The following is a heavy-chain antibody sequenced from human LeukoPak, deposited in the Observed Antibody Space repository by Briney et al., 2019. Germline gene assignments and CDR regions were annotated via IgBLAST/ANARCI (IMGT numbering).Heavy chain of an antibody. V-gene: IGHV3-9*01. CDR3: ARVSSYGSDY. Sequence: PGGSLRLSCAASGFTFDDYAMHWVRHAPGKGLEWVSGISWNSGSIGYADSVKGRFTISRDNAKNSLYLQMNSLRAEDTALYYCARVSSYGSDYWGQGTLVTVSS. CDR2: ISWNSGSI. CDR1: GFTFDDYA. D-gene: IGHD5-18*01. J-gene: IGHJ4*02.